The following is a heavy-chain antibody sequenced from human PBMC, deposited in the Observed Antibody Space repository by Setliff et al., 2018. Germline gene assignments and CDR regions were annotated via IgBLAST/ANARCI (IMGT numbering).Heavy chain of an antibody. J-gene: IGHJ5*02. CDR3: ARDQFRNSGGLYS. D-gene: IGHD1-7*01. CDR1: GLTFSKND. V-gene: IGHV3-23*01. CDR2: ISGSGGSI. Sequence: GGSLRFSCVASGLTFSKNDMTWVRQAPGKGLEWVSAISGSGGSIYYAASVKGRFTIFRDNSKNTLYLQMSSLRADDTAIYYCARDQFRNSGGLYSWGQGTLVTVSS.